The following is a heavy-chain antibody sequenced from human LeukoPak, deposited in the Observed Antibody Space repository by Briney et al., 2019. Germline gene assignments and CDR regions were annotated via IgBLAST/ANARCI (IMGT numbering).Heavy chain of an antibody. CDR3: TTDSLKRLIPVRGVNVAFTT. D-gene: IGHD3-10*01. J-gene: IGHJ3*02. Sequence: KAGGSLRLSCAASGCTFRDAWMSWVRQAPGKGLECVGRIKSKSGGGTTDYAAPVKGRFTISRDDSKNTLYLQMNSLKTEDTAMYYCTTDSLKRLIPVRGVNVAFTTWGQGKMVTVSS. V-gene: IGHV3-15*01. CDR1: GCTFRDAW. CDR2: IKSKSGGGTT.